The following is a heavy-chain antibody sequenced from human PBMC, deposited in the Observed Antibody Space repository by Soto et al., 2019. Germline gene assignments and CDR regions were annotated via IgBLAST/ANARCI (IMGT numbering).Heavy chain of an antibody. J-gene: IGHJ3*02. V-gene: IGHV1-3*05. CDR1: GYTFTTYG. CDR3: ARGVRGSNYYDAFNI. CDR2: INADKGDT. D-gene: IGHD4-4*01. Sequence: QVQLVQSGAEEKKPGASVKVSCKASGYTFTTYGIHWLRQAPGQRLEWMGWINADKGDTKYSQKFEGRVTITRDTSASTAYMEMCSLISEDTAVYYCARGVRGSNYYDAFNIWGQGTMVTVSS.